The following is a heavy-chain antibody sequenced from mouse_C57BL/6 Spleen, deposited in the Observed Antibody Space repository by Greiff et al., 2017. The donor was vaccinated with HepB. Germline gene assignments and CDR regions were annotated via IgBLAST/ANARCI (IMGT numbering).Heavy chain of an antibody. Sequence: VKLQQPGAELVRPGSSVKLSCKASGYTFTSYWMHWVKQRPIQGLEWIGNIDPSDSETHYNQKFKDKATLTVDKSSSTAYMQLSSLTSEDSAVYYCARGFSYGNWYFDVWGTGTTVTVSS. CDR2: IDPSDSET. CDR3: ARGFSYGNWYFDV. CDR1: GYTFTSYW. D-gene: IGHD2-1*01. J-gene: IGHJ1*03. V-gene: IGHV1-52*01.